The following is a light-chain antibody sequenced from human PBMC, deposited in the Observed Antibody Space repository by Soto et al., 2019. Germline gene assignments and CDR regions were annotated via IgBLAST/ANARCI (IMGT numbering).Light chain of an antibody. V-gene: IGKV3-11*01. CDR2: DAS. J-gene: IGKJ2*01. CDR3: QQRSNWPPYT. Sequence: EVVLTQSPATLSLSPGERATLSCRASQIISSYLAWYQQKPGQAPRLLIYDASNRATGIPARFSGSGSGTDFTLTISSLEPEDSAVYYCQQRSNWPPYTFGQGTKLEIK. CDR1: QIISSY.